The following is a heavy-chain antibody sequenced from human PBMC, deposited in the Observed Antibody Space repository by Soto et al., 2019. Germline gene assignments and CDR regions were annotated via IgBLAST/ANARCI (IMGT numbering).Heavy chain of an antibody. CDR2: ISTSSTTI. V-gene: IGHV3-48*01. D-gene: IGHD2-8*01. J-gene: IGHJ4*02. Sequence: EVQLVESGGGLVQPGGSLRLSCAASGLTFSSYSMNWVRQAPGKGLEWVSDISTSSTTIHYADSVKGRFTISRDNAKNSLYLQMNSLRAEDTAVYYCVMGYYFDYWSQGTLVTVSS. CDR1: GLTFSSYS. CDR3: VMGYYFDY.